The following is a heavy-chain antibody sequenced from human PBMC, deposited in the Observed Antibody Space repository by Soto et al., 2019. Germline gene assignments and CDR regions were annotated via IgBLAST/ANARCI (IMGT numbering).Heavy chain of an antibody. CDR3: ARGQEGVVATH. CDR1: GGSFTGYY. D-gene: IGHD2-15*01. Sequence: QVQLQQWGAGLLKPSETLSLTCAVSGGSFTGYYWSWIRQPPGKGLEWIGEIKDGGITNYSPSLRSGVTRSADTSKKQVSLKVNSVIAADTAVYYCARGQEGVVATHWDQGALVTVSS. V-gene: IGHV4-34*01. J-gene: IGHJ4*02. CDR2: IKDGGIT.